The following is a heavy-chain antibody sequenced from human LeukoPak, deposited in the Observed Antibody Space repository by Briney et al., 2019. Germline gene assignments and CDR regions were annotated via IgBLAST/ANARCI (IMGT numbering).Heavy chain of an antibody. V-gene: IGHV4-59*12. CDR1: GGSISDYY. J-gene: IGHJ5*02. CDR2: IYYSGST. D-gene: IGHD1-14*01. Sequence: SETLSLTCTVSGGSISDYYWTWIRQPPGKGLEWIGHIYYSGSTYYNPSLKSRVTISVDTSKNQFSLKLSSVTAADTAVYYCARESTANWFDPWGQGTLVTVSS. CDR3: ARESTANWFDP.